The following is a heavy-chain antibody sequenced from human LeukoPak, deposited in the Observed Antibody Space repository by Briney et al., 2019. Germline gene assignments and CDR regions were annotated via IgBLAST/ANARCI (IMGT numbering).Heavy chain of an antibody. Sequence: GGSLRLSCAASGFTVSSNYMSWVRQAPGKGLEWVSVIYSGGSTYYADSVKGRFTIPRDNSKNTLYLQMNSLRAEDTAVYYCAKDGITIFGVARYYFDYWGQGTLVTVSS. CDR1: GFTVSSNY. CDR2: IYSGGST. CDR3: AKDGITIFGVARYYFDY. V-gene: IGHV3-53*01. J-gene: IGHJ4*02. D-gene: IGHD3-3*01.